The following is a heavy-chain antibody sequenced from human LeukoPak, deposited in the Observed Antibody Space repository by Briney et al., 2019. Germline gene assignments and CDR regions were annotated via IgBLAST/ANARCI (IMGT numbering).Heavy chain of an antibody. J-gene: IGHJ4*02. CDR1: GGTIRSYY. V-gene: IGHV3-23*01. CDR2: ISGSGGST. Sequence: PSETLSLTCTVSGGTIRSYYWSWVRQAPGKGLEWVSAISGSGGSTYYADSVKGRFTISRDNSKNTLYLQMNSLRAEDTAVYYCAKDLSPGYWGQGTLVTVSS. CDR3: AKDLSPGY.